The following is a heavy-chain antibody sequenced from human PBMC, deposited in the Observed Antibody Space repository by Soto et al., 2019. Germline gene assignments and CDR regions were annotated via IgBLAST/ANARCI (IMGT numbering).Heavy chain of an antibody. CDR1: GYTFTDSY. CDR3: ARALYDNGPSGLDV. J-gene: IGHJ6*02. V-gene: IGHV1-2*04. CDR2: ISPSSGAT. D-gene: IGHD3-22*01. Sequence: ASVKVSCKASGYTFTDSYIHWVRQAPGKGLEWMGWISPSSGATQYAQKFQGWVNVTRDTSTSTVYLDVSRLKSDGSAVYYWARALYDNGPSGLDVWGQGTTVTVSS.